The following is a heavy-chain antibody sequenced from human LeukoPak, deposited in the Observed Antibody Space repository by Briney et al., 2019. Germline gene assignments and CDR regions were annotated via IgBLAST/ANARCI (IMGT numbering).Heavy chain of an antibody. Sequence: SETLSLTCTVSGGSISSSSYDWGWIRQPPGKGLEWIGSIYYSGSTYYNPSLKTRVTISVGTSNTQFSLKLRSVTAADTAVYYCASMVVVAAILDYFDYWGQGTLVTVSS. CDR3: ASMVVVAAILDYFDY. CDR2: IYYSGST. V-gene: IGHV4-39*01. CDR1: GGSISSSSYD. D-gene: IGHD2-15*01. J-gene: IGHJ4*02.